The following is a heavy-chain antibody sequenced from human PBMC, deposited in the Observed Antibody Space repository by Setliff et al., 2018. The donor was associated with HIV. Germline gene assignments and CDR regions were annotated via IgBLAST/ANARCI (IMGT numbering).Heavy chain of an antibody. CDR2: IYHSGST. Sequence: PSETLSLTCTVSGYSISNGYYWAWIRQTPGKGPEWIGSIYHSGSTYYNPSLKSRVTISVATSKKQFSLKLNSVTAADTAVYYCARAFGTKYYFDYWGQGTLVTVSS. D-gene: IGHD1-7*01. V-gene: IGHV4-38-2*02. CDR3: ARAFGTKYYFDY. J-gene: IGHJ4*02. CDR1: GYSISNGYY.